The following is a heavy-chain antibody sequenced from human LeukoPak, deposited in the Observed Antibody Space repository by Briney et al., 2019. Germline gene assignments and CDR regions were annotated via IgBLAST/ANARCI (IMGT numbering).Heavy chain of an antibody. CDR3: TTTDTYYYDSSGYYPTDY. J-gene: IGHJ4*02. D-gene: IGHD3-22*01. CDR2: IKSKTDGGTT. CDR1: GFTFSSYA. V-gene: IGHV3-15*01. Sequence: PGGSLRLSCAASGFTFSSYAMSWVRQAPGKGLEWVGRIKSKTDGGTTDYAAPVKGRFTISRDDSKNTLYLQMNSLKTEDTAVYYCTTTDTYYYDSSGYYPTDYWGQGTLVTVSS.